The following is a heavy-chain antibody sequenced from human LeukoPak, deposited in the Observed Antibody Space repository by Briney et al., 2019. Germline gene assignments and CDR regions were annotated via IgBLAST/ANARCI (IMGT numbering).Heavy chain of an antibody. CDR2: IKQDGSEK. CDR3: ATDLGSSRPNF. V-gene: IGHV3-7*01. J-gene: IGHJ4*02. Sequence: GGSLRLSCAASGFTFSSYWMSWVRQAPGKGLEWVANIKQDGSEKYYVDSAKGRFTISRDNAKNSLYLQMNSLRAEDTAVYYCATDLGSSRPNFWGQGILVTVSS. CDR1: GFTFSSYW. D-gene: IGHD6-13*01.